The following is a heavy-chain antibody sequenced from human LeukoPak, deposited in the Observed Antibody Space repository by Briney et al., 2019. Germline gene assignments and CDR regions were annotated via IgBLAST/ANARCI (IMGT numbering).Heavy chain of an antibody. V-gene: IGHV3-48*03. CDR2: ISSSGDSL. D-gene: IGHD6-19*01. CDR1: GFTFSSYE. CDR3: ARMAVAGQYNDY. Sequence: GGSLRLSCAASGFTFSSYEMKWVRQAPGKGLEWVSYISSSGDSLYCADSVKGRFTISRDNARNSLYLQMNSLRAEDTAIYYCARMAVAGQYNDYWGQGTLVTVSS. J-gene: IGHJ4*02.